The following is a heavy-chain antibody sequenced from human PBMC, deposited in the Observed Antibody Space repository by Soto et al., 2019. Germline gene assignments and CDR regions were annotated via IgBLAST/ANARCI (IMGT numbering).Heavy chain of an antibody. CDR1: GDSISTYY. D-gene: IGHD4-17*01. CDR3: ARLRDFGDYVGGFDY. CDR2: IYYSGST. J-gene: IGHJ4*02. V-gene: IGHV4-59*08. Sequence: QVQLQESGPGLVKPSETLSLTCTVSGDSISTYYWSWIRQPPGKGLEWIGYIYYSGSTNYNPSLKSRVTISVDTSNKQSSLKLNSVTAADTAVYYCARLRDFGDYVGGFDYWGQGTLVTVSS.